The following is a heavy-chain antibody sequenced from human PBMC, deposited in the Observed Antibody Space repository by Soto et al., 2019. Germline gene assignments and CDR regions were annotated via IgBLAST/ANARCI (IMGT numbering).Heavy chain of an antibody. CDR2: IWYDGSNK. Sequence: GGSLRLSCAASGFTFSSYGMHWVRQAPGKGLEWVAVIWYDGSNKYYADSVKGRFTISRDNSKNTLYLQMNSLRAEDTAVYYCARAGPSELFDYWGQGTLVTVSS. D-gene: IGHD1-26*01. J-gene: IGHJ4*02. CDR1: GFTFSSYG. V-gene: IGHV3-33*01. CDR3: ARAGPSELFDY.